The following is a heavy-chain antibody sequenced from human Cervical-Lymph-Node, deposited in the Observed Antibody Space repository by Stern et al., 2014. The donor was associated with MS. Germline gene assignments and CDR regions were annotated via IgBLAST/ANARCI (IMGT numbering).Heavy chain of an antibody. J-gene: IGHJ4*02. Sequence: VQLVESGPGLVKPSETLSLTCTVSGGSISGYDCSWIRQPPGKGLEWIGHIYYSGSTNYIPSLKSRVTISIDTPKNQFSLKLTSVTAADPAVYYCARSRDAYSPLTYWGQGIPVTVSS. CDR1: GGSISGYD. V-gene: IGHV4-59*01. D-gene: IGHD5-24*01. CDR3: ARSRDAYSPLTY. CDR2: IYYSGST.